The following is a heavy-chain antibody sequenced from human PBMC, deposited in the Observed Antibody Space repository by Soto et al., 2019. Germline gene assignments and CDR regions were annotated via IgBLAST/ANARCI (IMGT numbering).Heavy chain of an antibody. CDR1: GYTFTSSD. CDR3: ARAGSGSPYYYYYYMDV. V-gene: IGHV1-8*01. CDR2: MNPNSGNT. J-gene: IGHJ6*03. Sequence: ASVKVSCKASGYTFTSSDINWVRQATGQGLEWMGWMNPNSGNTGYAQKFQGRVTMTRNTSISTAYMELSSLRSEDTAVYYCARAGSGSPYYYYYYMDVWGKGTTVTVSS. D-gene: IGHD3-10*01.